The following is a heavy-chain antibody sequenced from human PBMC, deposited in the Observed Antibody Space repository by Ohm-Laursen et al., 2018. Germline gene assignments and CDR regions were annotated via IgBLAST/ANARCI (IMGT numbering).Heavy chain of an antibody. Sequence: ASVKVSCKASGYTFTNYFMHWVRQAPGQGLEWVGIINPSGVTTNYAQKFQDRVTLTRDTSTSTVYMELSSLRSEDTAVYYCARDGDSSGWSPGDYWGQGTLVTVSS. CDR3: ARDGDSSGWSPGDY. CDR2: INPSGVTT. V-gene: IGHV1-46*01. D-gene: IGHD6-19*01. CDR1: GYTFTNYF. J-gene: IGHJ4*02.